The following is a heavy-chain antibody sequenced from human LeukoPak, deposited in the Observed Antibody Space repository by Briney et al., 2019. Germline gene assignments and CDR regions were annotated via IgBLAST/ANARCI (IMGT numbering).Heavy chain of an antibody. D-gene: IGHD6-13*01. Sequence: GGSLRLSCAASGFTFSSYGMHWVRQAPGKGLEWVAVIWYDGSNKYYADSVKGRFTISRDNSKNTLYLQMNSLRAEDTAVYYCARELAAAGGFDYWGQGTLVTVSS. CDR2: IWYDGSNK. CDR3: ARELAAAGGFDY. CDR1: GFTFSSYG. V-gene: IGHV3-33*01. J-gene: IGHJ4*02.